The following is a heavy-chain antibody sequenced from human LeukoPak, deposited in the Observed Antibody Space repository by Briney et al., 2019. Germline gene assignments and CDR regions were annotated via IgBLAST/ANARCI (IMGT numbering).Heavy chain of an antibody. J-gene: IGHJ4*02. Sequence: GASVKVSCKASGYTFTSYAISWVRQAPGQGLEWMGRIIPILGIANYAQKFQGRVTITADKSTSTAYMELSSLRSEDTAVYYCAIPSYDYVWGSYRYPPGSNYFDYWGQGTLVTVSS. V-gene: IGHV1-69*04. CDR3: AIPSYDYVWGSYRYPPGSNYFDY. CDR1: GYTFTSYA. D-gene: IGHD3-16*02. CDR2: IIPILGIA.